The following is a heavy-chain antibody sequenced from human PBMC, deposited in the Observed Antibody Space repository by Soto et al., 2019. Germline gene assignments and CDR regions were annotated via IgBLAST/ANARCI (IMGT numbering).Heavy chain of an antibody. J-gene: IGHJ6*02. Sequence: SETLSLTCTVSGGSISSYYWSWIRQPPGKGLEWVGYIYYSGSTNYNPSLKSRVTISVDTSKNQFSLKRSSVTAADTAVYYCARDIHPAAGDSKYYYYYGMDVWGQGTTVTVSS. V-gene: IGHV4-59*01. CDR2: IYYSGST. CDR3: ARDIHPAAGDSKYYYYYGMDV. CDR1: GGSISSYY. D-gene: IGHD4-4*01.